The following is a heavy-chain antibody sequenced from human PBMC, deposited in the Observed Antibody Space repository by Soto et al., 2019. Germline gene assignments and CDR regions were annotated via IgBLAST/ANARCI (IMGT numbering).Heavy chain of an antibody. J-gene: IGHJ4*02. CDR2: ISYDGSYK. CDR3: AKATYGGYGYPHFDY. Sequence: QVQLVESGGGVVQPGRSLRLSCAASGFTFSTFGMHWVRQAPGQGLEWVAVISYDGSYKYYADSVKGRFTISRDNSKNTLFLQLNSLRAEDTAVYYCAKATYGGYGYPHFDYWGQGTLVTVSS. V-gene: IGHV3-30*18. CDR1: GFTFSTFG. D-gene: IGHD5-12*01.